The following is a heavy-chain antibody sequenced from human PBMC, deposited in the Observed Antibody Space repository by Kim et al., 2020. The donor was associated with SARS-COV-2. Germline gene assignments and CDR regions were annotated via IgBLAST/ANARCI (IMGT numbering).Heavy chain of an antibody. Sequence: GTANYAQKFQGRVTITADESTSTAYMELSSLRSEDTAVYYCARDDGKGPYWGQGTLVTVSS. CDR2: GTA. J-gene: IGHJ4*02. V-gene: IGHV1-69*01. CDR3: ARDDGKGPY. D-gene: IGHD2-15*01.